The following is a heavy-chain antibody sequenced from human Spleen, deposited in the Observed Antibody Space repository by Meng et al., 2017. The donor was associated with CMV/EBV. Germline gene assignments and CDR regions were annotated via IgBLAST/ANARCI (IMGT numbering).Heavy chain of an antibody. J-gene: IGHJ5*02. Sequence: ASVEVSCKTSGYTFPNYGISWVRQAPGQGLEWMGWISPYSYNINYAQKFQGRVTMTTDTSTSTAYMDLRSLRSDDTAVYYCTRGHYASSFNWFDPWGQGTPVTVSS. V-gene: IGHV1-18*01. CDR2: ISPYSYNI. CDR1: GYTFPNYG. D-gene: IGHD2-2*01. CDR3: TRGHYASSFNWFDP.